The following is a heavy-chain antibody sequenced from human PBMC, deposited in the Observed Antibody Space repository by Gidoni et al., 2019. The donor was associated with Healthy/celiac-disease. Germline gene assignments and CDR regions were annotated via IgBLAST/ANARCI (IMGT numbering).Heavy chain of an antibody. V-gene: IGHV3-23*01. CDR3: AKGGSSWYYFDY. CDR1: GFTFSSYA. Sequence: EVQLLESGGGLVQPGGSLRLSCAASGFTFSSYAMSWVRQAPGKGLGWVSAISGSGGSTYYADSVKGRFTISRDNSKNTLYLQMNSRRAEDTAVYYCAKGGSSWYYFDYWGQGTLVTVSS. J-gene: IGHJ4*02. CDR2: ISGSGGST. D-gene: IGHD6-13*01.